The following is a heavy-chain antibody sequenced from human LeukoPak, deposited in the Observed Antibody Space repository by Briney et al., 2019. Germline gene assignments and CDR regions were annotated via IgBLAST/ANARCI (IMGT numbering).Heavy chain of an antibody. CDR1: GFSFDTHG. D-gene: IGHD3-16*01. V-gene: IGHV3-33*01. CDR3: ARDVFADSSGGSFDF. Sequence: GGSLRLSCAASGFSFDTHGMHWVRQAPGKGLEWVAVIWYDGSKKYYADSVKGRFTISRDNSKKSLFLQMDSLRAEDTALYYCARDVFADSSGGSFDFWGQGTLVTVSS. J-gene: IGHJ4*02. CDR2: IWYDGSKK.